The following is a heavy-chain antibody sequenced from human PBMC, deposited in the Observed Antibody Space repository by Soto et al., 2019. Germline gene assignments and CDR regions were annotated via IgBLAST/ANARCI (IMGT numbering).Heavy chain of an antibody. D-gene: IGHD6-19*01. V-gene: IGHV1-2*02. CDR1: GYTFTGYD. J-gene: IGHJ4*02. Sequence: QVQLVQSGAEVKKPGASVKVSCKASGYTFTGYDIHWVRQSPGQGLEWMGWISPTSGGSVHAQKFQVRVTMTRDTSIATAYMEFSRLTSDDTVVYYCARGSGTDYWGQGSRVTVSS. CDR2: ISPTSGGS. CDR3: ARGSGTDY.